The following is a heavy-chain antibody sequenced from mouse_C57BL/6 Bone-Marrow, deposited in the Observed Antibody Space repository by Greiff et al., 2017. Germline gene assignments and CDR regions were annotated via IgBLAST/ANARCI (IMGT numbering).Heavy chain of an antibody. CDR2: ISDGGSYT. J-gene: IGHJ2*01. CDR1: GFTFSSYA. V-gene: IGHV5-4*01. Sequence: EVNVVESGGGLVKPGGSLKLSCAASGFTFSSYAMSWVRQTPEKRLEWVATISDGGSYTYYPDNVKGRFTISRDNAKNNLYLQMSHLKSEDTAMYYCARDDGSTTGTFFDYWGQGTTLTVSS. CDR3: ARDDGSTTGTFFDY. D-gene: IGHD4-1*02.